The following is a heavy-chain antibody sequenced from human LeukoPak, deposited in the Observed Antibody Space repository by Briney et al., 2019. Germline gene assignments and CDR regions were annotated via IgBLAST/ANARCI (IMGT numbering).Heavy chain of an antibody. CDR1: GDSVTSGGFY. D-gene: IGHD3-10*01. V-gene: IGHV4-39*02. CDR2: VYYTGST. J-gene: IGHJ5*02. CDR3: ARHSGSGSLSRPFDP. Sequence: PSETLSLTCTVSGDSVTSGGFYWAWLRQPPGKGLEWVATVYYTGSTYYTPSLNSRVTTSIDTSKNHFSLKLRSVVAPDTAVYYCARHSGSGSLSRPFDPWGQGTLVTVSS.